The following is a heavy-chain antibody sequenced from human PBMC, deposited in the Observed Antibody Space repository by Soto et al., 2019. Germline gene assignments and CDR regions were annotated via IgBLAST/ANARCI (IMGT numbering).Heavy chain of an antibody. CDR3: TRDLNYYDSSGYYYVPRRGDDFDI. V-gene: IGHV3-49*04. CDR2: IRSKAYGGTT. D-gene: IGHD3-22*01. CDR1: GFTFGDYA. Sequence: SLRLSCTAFGFTFGDYAMSWVHQAPGKXLEWVGFIRSKAYGGTTEYAASVKGRFTISRDDSKSIAYLQMNSLKTEDTAVYYCTRDLNYYDSSGYYYVPRRGDDFDIWGQGTMVTVSS. J-gene: IGHJ3*02.